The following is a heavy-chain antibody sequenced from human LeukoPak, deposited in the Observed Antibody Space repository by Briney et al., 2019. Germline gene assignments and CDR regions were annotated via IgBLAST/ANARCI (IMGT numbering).Heavy chain of an antibody. CDR1: GFTFSSYS. V-gene: IGHV3-21*04. Sequence: PGGSLRLSCAASGFTFSSYSMNWVRQAPGKGLEWVSSISSSSTYIHYADSVKGRFTISRDNAKNTLSLQMSSLRAEDTAVYYCAKDLDGSGMYGGTDSWGQGTPVTVSS. CDR2: ISSSSTYI. CDR3: AKDLDGSGMYGGTDS. D-gene: IGHD6-19*01. J-gene: IGHJ4*02.